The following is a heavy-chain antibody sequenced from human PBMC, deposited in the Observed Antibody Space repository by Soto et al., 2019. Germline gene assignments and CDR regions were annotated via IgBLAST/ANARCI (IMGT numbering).Heavy chain of an antibody. D-gene: IGHD6-6*01. J-gene: IGHJ4*02. V-gene: IGHV3-11*01. CDR3: ARGRSSSVYFDY. CDR1: GFTFSDYY. CDR2: IILSASTI. Sequence: QVQLVESGGGLVKPGGSLRLSCAASGFTFSDYYMSWIRQAPGKGLEWVSYIILSASTIYYADSVKGRFTISRDNAKNSLYRQMNSLRADDTAVYYCARGRSSSVYFDYWGQGTLVTVSS.